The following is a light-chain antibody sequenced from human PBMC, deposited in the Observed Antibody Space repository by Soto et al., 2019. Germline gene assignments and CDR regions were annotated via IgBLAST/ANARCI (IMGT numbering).Light chain of an antibody. Sequence: EIVLTQSPGTLSLSPGERATLSCMARQNVVSNYLAWYQQKPGQAPRLFIYGASSRTGGTPDRFSGSGSGTDFTLTISRLEPEDFAVYFCQQYGSSPALTFGGGTKVDI. CDR1: QNVVSNY. V-gene: IGKV3-20*01. CDR3: QQYGSSPALT. J-gene: IGKJ4*01. CDR2: GAS.